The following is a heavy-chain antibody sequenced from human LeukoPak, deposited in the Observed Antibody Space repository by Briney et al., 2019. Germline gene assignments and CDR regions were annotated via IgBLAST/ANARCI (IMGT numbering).Heavy chain of an antibody. D-gene: IGHD3-22*01. V-gene: IGHV4-61*08. Sequence: SETLSLTCTVSSGSISSGDYYWSWIRQPPGKGLEWIGYIYYSGSTNYNPSLKSRVTISVDTSKNQFSLKLSSVTAADTAVYYCARGCPKYYYDSSGLLDYWGQGTLVTVSS. CDR3: ARGCPKYYYDSSGLLDY. CDR2: IYYSGST. CDR1: SGSISSGDYY. J-gene: IGHJ4*02.